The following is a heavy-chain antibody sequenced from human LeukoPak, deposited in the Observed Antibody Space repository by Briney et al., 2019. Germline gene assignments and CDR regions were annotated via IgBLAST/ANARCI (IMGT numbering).Heavy chain of an antibody. D-gene: IGHD6-6*01. CDR1: GYTFTSYY. V-gene: IGHV1-46*01. J-gene: IGHJ6*03. CDR2: INPSGGST. CDR3: ARDPRTYSSSWIRVNYYYYMDV. Sequence: GASVKVSCKASGYTFTSYYMHWVRQAPGQGLEWMGIINPSGGSTSYAQKFQGRVTMTRDMSTSTVYMELSSLRSEDTAVYYCARDPRTYSSSWIRVNYYYYMDVWGKGTTVTVSS.